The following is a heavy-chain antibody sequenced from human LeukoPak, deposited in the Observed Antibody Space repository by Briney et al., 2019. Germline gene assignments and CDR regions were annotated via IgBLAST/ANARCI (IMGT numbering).Heavy chain of an antibody. Sequence: ASVRVSCKASGGTFSSCAISWVRQAPGQGLGWMGGIIPIFGTANYAQRFQGRVTITADESTSTAYMELSSLRSEDTAVYYCARNGIAVAGTPQLGIFDYWGQGTLVTVSS. CDR3: ARNGIAVAGTPQLGIFDY. CDR1: GGTFSSCA. V-gene: IGHV1-69*13. CDR2: IIPIFGTA. D-gene: IGHD6-19*01. J-gene: IGHJ4*02.